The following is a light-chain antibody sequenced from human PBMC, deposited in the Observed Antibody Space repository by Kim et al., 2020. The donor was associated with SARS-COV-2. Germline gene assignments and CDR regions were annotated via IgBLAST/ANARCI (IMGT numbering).Light chain of an antibody. V-gene: IGKV3-20*01. CDR2: GTS. CDR1: QTLTSSY. Sequence: SPGERATRSCRASQTLTSSYLAWYQQKPGQAPRLLIYGTSTRATGIADRFSGSGSGTDFTLTISRLESEDSAVYYCQQYGRSPSYTFGQGTKLEIK. J-gene: IGKJ2*01. CDR3: QQYGRSPSYT.